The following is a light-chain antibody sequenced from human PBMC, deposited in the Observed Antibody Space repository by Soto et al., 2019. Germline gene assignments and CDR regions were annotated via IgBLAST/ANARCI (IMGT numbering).Light chain of an antibody. J-gene: IGKJ4*01. Sequence: DLQLTQSPSSLSASVGDRVTITCRASQAISSYLAWYQQKPGKVPELLIYATSTLQSGAPSRFSGSGSGTDFTLTISSLQAEDVATYYCQKYNHAPTFGGGTKVEIK. CDR3: QKYNHAPT. CDR1: QAISSY. CDR2: ATS. V-gene: IGKV1-27*01.